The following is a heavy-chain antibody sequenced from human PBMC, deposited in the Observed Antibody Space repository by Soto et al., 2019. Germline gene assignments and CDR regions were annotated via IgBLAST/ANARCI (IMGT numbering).Heavy chain of an antibody. D-gene: IGHD5-12*01. CDR3: ARGGIYVDMGYYYMDV. CDR1: GYTFTSYD. Sequence: ASVKVSCKASGYTFTSYDINWVRQATGQGLEWMGWMNPNSGNTGYAQKFQGRVTMTRNTSISTAYMELSSLRSEDTAVYYCARGGIYVDMGYYYMDVWGKGTTVTVSS. J-gene: IGHJ6*03. V-gene: IGHV1-8*01. CDR2: MNPNSGNT.